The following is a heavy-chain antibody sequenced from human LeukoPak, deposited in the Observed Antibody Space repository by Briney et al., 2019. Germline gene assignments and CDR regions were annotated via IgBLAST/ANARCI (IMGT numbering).Heavy chain of an antibody. Sequence: SETLSLTCTVSGGSISSYYWTWIRQPPGKGLEWIGYIYYSGSTNYNPSLKSRVTISVDTSKNQFSLKLTSVTAADTAVYYCARDQETRDYYGSGSDNWFDPWGQGTLVTVSS. CDR2: IYYSGST. CDR1: GGSISSYY. D-gene: IGHD3-10*01. J-gene: IGHJ5*02. V-gene: IGHV4-59*01. CDR3: ARDQETRDYYGSGSDNWFDP.